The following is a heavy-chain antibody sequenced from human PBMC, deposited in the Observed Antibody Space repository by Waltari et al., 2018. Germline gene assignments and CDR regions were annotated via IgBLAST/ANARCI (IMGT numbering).Heavy chain of an antibody. CDR3: ARKGYTSSWYNY. CDR1: GGSFSDYY. Sequence: QVQLQQWGAGLLKTSETLSLTCAVYGGSFSDYYWSWIRQPPGKGLEGLGEINYTGSTTYKQALKGRVTISVDTSKNQFSLKLSSVTAADTAVYFCARKGYTSSWYNYWGQGTLVTVSS. D-gene: IGHD6-13*01. J-gene: IGHJ4*02. CDR2: INYTGST. V-gene: IGHV4-34*01.